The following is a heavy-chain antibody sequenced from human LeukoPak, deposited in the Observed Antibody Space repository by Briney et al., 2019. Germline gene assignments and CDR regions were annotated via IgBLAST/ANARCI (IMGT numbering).Heavy chain of an antibody. CDR2: IIPIFGTA. Sequence: SVKVSCKASGGTFSSYAISWVRQAPGQGLEWMGGIIPIFGTANYAQKFQGRVTITADESTSTAYMELSSLRSEDTAVYYCASLQDYGDFRSQYYYMDVWGKGTTVTISS. V-gene: IGHV1-69*13. J-gene: IGHJ6*03. D-gene: IGHD4-17*01. CDR3: ASLQDYGDFRSQYYYMDV. CDR1: GGTFSSYA.